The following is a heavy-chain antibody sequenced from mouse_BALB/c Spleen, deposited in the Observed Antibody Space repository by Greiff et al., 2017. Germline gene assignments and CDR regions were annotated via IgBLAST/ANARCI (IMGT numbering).Heavy chain of an antibody. V-gene: IGHV5-4*02. J-gene: IGHJ4*01. CDR3: ARDDDAMDY. Sequence: EVKVEESGGGLVKPGGSLKLSCAASGFTFSDYYMYWVRQTPEKRLEWVATISDGGSYTYYPDSVKGRFTISRDNAKNNLYLQMSSLKSEDTAMYYCARDDDAMDYWGQGTSVTVSS. CDR1: GFTFSDYY. CDR2: ISDGGSYT.